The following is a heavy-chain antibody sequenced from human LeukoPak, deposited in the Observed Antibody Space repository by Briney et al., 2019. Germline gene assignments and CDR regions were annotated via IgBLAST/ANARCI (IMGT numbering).Heavy chain of an antibody. J-gene: IGHJ4*02. CDR1: GGSISISSYY. Sequence: PSETLSLTCTVSGGSISISSYYWGWIRQPPGKGLEWIGSIYYSGSTYYNPSLKSRVTISVDTSKNQFSLKLSSVTAADTAVYYCARAGIAVAGPIDYWGQGTLVTVSS. D-gene: IGHD6-19*01. CDR2: IYYSGST. V-gene: IGHV4-39*01. CDR3: ARAGIAVAGPIDY.